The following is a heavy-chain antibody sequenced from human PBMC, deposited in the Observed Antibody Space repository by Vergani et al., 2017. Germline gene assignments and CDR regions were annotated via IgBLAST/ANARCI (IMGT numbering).Heavy chain of an antibody. CDR3: VVGYCSSXSCYTTYYYYYMDV. CDR2: IIPIFGTA. Sequence: QVQLVQSGAEVKKPGSSVKVSCKASGGTFSSYAISWVRQAPGQGLEWMGGIIPIFGTANYAQKFQGRVTITADESTRTAYMELSSLRSEDTAVYYCVVGYCSSXSCYTTYYYYYMDVWGKGTTVTVSS. V-gene: IGHV1-69*01. J-gene: IGHJ6*03. D-gene: IGHD2-2*02. CDR1: GGTFSSYA.